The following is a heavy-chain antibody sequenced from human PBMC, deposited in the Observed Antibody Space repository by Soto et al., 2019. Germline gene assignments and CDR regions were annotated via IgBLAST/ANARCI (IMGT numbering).Heavy chain of an antibody. V-gene: IGHV3-7*02. CDR1: GITFSNYW. D-gene: IGHD4-4*01. CDR2: IKQDASEK. Sequence: PGGSLRLSCAASGITFSNYWMTWVRQAPGKGLEWVANIKQDASEKYYADSVKGRFTISRDNSKNTLYLQMNSLRAEDTAVYYCALKTVFDPWGQGTLVTVSS. J-gene: IGHJ5*02. CDR3: ALKTVFDP.